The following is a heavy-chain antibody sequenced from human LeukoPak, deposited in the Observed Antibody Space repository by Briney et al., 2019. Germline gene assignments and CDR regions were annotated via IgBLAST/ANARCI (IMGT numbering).Heavy chain of an antibody. Sequence: ASVKVSCKASGYPFTSYGISWVRQAPGQGLEWMGWISAYSGNTNYAQKLQGRVTMTTDTSTSTAYMELRSLRSDDTAVYYCARVSHHIFYSGCYYSAFDIWGQGTMVTVSS. CDR2: ISAYSGNT. V-gene: IGHV1-18*01. CDR3: ARVSHHIFYSGCYYSAFDI. CDR1: GYPFTSYG. J-gene: IGHJ3*02. D-gene: IGHD1-26*01.